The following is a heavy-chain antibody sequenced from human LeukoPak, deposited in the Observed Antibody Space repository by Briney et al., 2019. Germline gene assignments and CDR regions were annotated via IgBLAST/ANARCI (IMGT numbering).Heavy chain of an antibody. Sequence: SETLSLTCRVSGGSISSTSYDWGWIRQPPGKGLEWIASIYHSGETFYNPSLESRVAISVDTSNNEVFLDLYSVTAADTAMYYCAETNTQDWFDPWGRGTLVTVSS. J-gene: IGHJ5*02. CDR3: AETNTQDWFDP. CDR1: GGSISSTSYD. CDR2: IYHSGET. V-gene: IGHV4-39*07. D-gene: IGHD2-8*01.